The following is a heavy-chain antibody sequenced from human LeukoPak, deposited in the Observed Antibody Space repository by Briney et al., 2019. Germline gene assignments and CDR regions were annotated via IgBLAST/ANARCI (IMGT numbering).Heavy chain of an antibody. V-gene: IGHV1-69*13. Sequence: SVKVSCKDSGGTFSSYAISWVRQAPGQGLEWMGGFIPIFGTANYAQKFQGRVTITADESTSTAYMELSSLRSEDTAVYYCARGRQVATLGAAFDYWGQGTLVTVSS. CDR1: GGTFSSYA. D-gene: IGHD1-26*01. J-gene: IGHJ4*02. CDR2: FIPIFGTA. CDR3: ARGRQVATLGAAFDY.